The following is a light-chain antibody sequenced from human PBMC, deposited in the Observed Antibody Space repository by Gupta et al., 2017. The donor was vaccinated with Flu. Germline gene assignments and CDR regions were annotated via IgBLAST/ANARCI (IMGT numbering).Light chain of an antibody. Sequence: SLRARVTVNGKSIESRRDRSKHKNTLAWYQQKHGQGPDLLIHGASTRECGIPDRFSGSGSGTDFTLTISSRQAEDVAVYSCQQYDSTQYSFGQGTKLEIK. CDR1: ESRRDRSKHKNT. CDR3: QQYDSTQYS. CDR2: GAS. V-gene: IGKV4-1*01. J-gene: IGKJ2*03.